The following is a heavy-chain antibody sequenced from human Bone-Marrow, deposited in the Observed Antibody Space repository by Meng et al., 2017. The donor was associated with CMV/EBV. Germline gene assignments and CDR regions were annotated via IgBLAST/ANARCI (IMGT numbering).Heavy chain of an antibody. CDR1: GFAFTSYS. V-gene: IGHV3-21*01. J-gene: IGHJ6*01. D-gene: IGHD3-22*01. CDR2: ISGGGSYI. Sequence: GESLKISCTASGFAFTSYSVNWVRQAPGKGLEWVASISGGGSYIYYADSVKGRFTISRDKKSVFLQMNSLRDGDTAVYYCARDRGGRSYYTYSAMDVWGQGTTVTGSS. CDR3: ARDRGGRSYYTYSAMDV.